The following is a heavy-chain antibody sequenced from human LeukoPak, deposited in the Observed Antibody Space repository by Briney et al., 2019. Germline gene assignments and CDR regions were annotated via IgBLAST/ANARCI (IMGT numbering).Heavy chain of an antibody. CDR3: VRQGFGDLLYAFDM. CDR1: GFMFSSYG. Sequence: QPGGSLRLSCTASGFMFSSYGMHWVRQAPGKGLEWVAVIWFDGSNKYYADSVKGRFTISRDTFKNTLDLQMNSLSAEDTALYYCVRQGFGDLLYAFDMWGQGTMVTVSS. J-gene: IGHJ3*02. V-gene: IGHV3-33*01. CDR2: IWFDGSNK. D-gene: IGHD3-10*01.